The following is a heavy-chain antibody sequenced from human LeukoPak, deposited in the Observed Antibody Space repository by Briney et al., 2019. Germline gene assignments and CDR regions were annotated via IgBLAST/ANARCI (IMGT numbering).Heavy chain of an antibody. CDR1: GYTFTGYY. CDR2: INPNSGGT. J-gene: IGHJ4*02. CDR3: ARGDSSSWSRTFDY. V-gene: IGHV1-2*02. Sequence: GASVKVSCKASGYTFTGYYIHWVRQAPGQGLEWMGWINPNSGGTNYAQKFQGRVTMTRDTSISTAYMELSRLRSDDTAVYYCARGDSSSWSRTFDYWGQGTLVTVSS. D-gene: IGHD6-13*01.